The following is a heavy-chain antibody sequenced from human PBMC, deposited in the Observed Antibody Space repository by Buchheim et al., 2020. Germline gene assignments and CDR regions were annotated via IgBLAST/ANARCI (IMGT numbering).Heavy chain of an antibody. CDR2: ISYDGSNK. J-gene: IGHJ4*02. V-gene: IGHV3-30-3*01. CDR1: GFTFSSYA. D-gene: IGHD6-19*01. Sequence: QVQLVESGGGVVQPGRSLRLSCAASGFTFSSYAMHWVRQAPGKGLEWVAVISYDGSNKYYADSVKGRFTISRDNSKNTLYLQMNSLRAEDTAVYYCARERSSGWYGGGDPTHFDYWGQGTL. CDR3: ARERSSGWYGGGDPTHFDY.